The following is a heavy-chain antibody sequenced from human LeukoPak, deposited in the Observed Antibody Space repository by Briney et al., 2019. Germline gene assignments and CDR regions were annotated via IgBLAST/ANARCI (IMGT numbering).Heavy chain of an antibody. CDR1: GGSFSGYY. CDR2: INHSGST. Sequence: SETLSLTCAVYGGSFSGYYWSWIRQPPGKGLEWIGEINHSGSTNYNPSLKSRVTISVDTSKNQFSLKLSSVTAADTAVYYCARRGLGSGSYYNGKSTEYWYFDLWGRGTLVTVSS. J-gene: IGHJ2*01. CDR3: ARRGLGSGSYYNGKSTEYWYFDL. V-gene: IGHV4-34*01. D-gene: IGHD3-10*01.